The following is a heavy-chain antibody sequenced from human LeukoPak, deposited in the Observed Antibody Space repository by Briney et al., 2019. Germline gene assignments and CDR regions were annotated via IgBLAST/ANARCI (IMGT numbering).Heavy chain of an antibody. Sequence: PGGSLRLSCAASGFTFSSYAMSWVRQAPGKGLEWVSAISGSGGSTYYADSVKGRFTISRDNSKNTLYLQMNSLRAEDTAVYYCAKSYDYVWGSYRYKLSYFDYWGQGTLVTVSS. CDR3: AKSYDYVWGSYRYKLSYFDY. V-gene: IGHV3-23*01. D-gene: IGHD3-16*02. CDR2: ISGSGGST. CDR1: GFTFSSYA. J-gene: IGHJ4*02.